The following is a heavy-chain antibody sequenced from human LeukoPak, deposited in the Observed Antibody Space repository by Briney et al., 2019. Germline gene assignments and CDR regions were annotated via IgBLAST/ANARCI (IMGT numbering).Heavy chain of an antibody. CDR2: ISSSSSYI. CDR3: ARGLRGQRAYYFDY. J-gene: IGHJ4*02. V-gene: IGHV3-21*01. Sequence: GGSLRLSCAASGFTFSSYSMSWVRQAPGKGLEWVSSISSSSSYIYYADSVKGRFTISRDNAKNSLYLQMNSLRAEDTAVYYCARGLRGQRAYYFDYWGQGTLVTVSS. CDR1: GFTFSSYS.